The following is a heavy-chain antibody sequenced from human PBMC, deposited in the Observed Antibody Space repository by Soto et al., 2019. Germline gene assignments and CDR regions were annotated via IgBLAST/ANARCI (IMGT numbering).Heavy chain of an antibody. J-gene: IGHJ4*01. CDR2: VKSKTDGGSS. CDR1: GFPFSNAR. CDR3: TTDSRTTLPEIRFDY. Sequence: PGGSLRLSCAASGFPFSNARINWVRQVPGKGLEWVGRVKSKTDGGSSDYAAPVKGRFAVSRDDSKNIVYLQMNSLKIEDTGVYYCTTDSRTTLPEIRFDYWGHGTQVTVSS. D-gene: IGHD1-26*01. V-gene: IGHV3-15*07.